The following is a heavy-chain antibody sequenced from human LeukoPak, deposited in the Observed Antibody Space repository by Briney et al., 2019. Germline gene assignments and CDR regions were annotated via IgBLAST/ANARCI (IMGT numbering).Heavy chain of an antibody. CDR3: ARDTAAALDF. J-gene: IGHJ4*02. CDR1: GFTFSDHY. D-gene: IGHD6-6*01. CDR2: TKNKGQSHIT. Sequence: PGGSLRLSCAASGFTFSDHYMDWVRQAPGKGLEWVGRTKNKGQSHITDYAASVKGRFFSSRDDSKNSLYLQMNSLQTDDTGIYYCARDTAAALDFWGQGILVTVS. V-gene: IGHV3-72*01.